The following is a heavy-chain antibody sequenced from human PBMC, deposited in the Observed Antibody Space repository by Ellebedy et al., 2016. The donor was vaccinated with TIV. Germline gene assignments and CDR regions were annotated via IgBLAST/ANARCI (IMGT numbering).Heavy chain of an antibody. CDR2: ISGSGRNT. D-gene: IGHD2-2*01. CDR1: GLTFSSYA. J-gene: IGHJ6*03. CDR3: ASRRVVVLPADIGYMDV. V-gene: IGHV3-23*01. Sequence: GESLKISCAASGLTFSSYAMAWVRQAPGKGLEWVSGISGSGRNTYYADFVKGRFTISRDAPKNTLFLQMNSLRAEDTAVYFCASRRVVVLPADIGYMDVWGKGTTVTVSS.